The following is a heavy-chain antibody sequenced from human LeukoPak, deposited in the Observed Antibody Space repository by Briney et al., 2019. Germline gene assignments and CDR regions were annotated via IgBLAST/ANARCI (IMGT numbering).Heavy chain of an antibody. D-gene: IGHD2-21*01. V-gene: IGHV3-33*01. J-gene: IGHJ4*02. Sequence: GGSLRLSCAASGFTFSDYGMHWVRQAPGKGLEWVAVIWYDGSNIYYADSVKGRFTISRDNSRNTLYLQMNSLRAEDTAVYYCVRELHPVVQYYFAHWGPGTLVTVSS. CDR1: GFTFSDYG. CDR3: VRELHPVVQYYFAH. CDR2: IWYDGSNI.